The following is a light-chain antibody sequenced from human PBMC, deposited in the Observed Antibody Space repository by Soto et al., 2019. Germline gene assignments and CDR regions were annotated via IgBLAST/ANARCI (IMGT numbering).Light chain of an antibody. CDR2: GVT. CDR1: SSDVGGYNY. CDR3: CSYTSASTLLYL. Sequence: QSVLTQPASVSGSPGQSITISCTGTSSDVGGYNYVSWYQQHPGIAPKLLIYGVTNRPSGVSTRFSGSKSGNTASLTISGLQAEDEADYHCCSYTSASTLLYLFGTGTKLTVL. J-gene: IGLJ1*01. V-gene: IGLV2-14*01.